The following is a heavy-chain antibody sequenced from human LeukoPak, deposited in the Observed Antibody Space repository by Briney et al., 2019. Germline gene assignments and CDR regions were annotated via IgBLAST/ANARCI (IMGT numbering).Heavy chain of an antibody. V-gene: IGHV1-2*02. D-gene: IGHD4-23*01. Sequence: GASVKVSCKASGYTFTGYYMYWVRQAPGQGLEWMGWINPNSGDTNYAQRFQGRVTMTRDTSTSTAYMELRSLRSDDTAVYYCARQGYGGHSQGAADYWGQGTLVTVSS. J-gene: IGHJ4*02. CDR3: ARQGYGGHSQGAADY. CDR2: INPNSGDT. CDR1: GYTFTGYY.